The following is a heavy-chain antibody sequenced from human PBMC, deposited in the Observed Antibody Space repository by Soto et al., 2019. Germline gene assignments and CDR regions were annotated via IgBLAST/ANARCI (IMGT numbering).Heavy chain of an antibody. CDR1: GYTFTNYG. CDR2: ISTYNSNT. Sequence: QVQLVQSGGEVKKPGASVKVSCKASGYTFTNYGISWVRQAPGQGLEWLGWISTYNSNTNSAPRLQGRLYMTTDTSTSTAYMGLRSLTSDDTAVYYCARDERDSCSGGDCFYFDYWGQGTLVTVSS. CDR3: ARDERDSCSGGDCFYFDY. V-gene: IGHV1-18*04. J-gene: IGHJ4*02. D-gene: IGHD2-21*02.